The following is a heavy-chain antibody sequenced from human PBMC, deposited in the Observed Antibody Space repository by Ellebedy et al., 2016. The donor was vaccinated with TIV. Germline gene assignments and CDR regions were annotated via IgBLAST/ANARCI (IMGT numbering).Heavy chain of an antibody. V-gene: IGHV5-51*01. CDR2: LYPGDSET. CDR3: ARFTSDYSGDWFGRAFDH. J-gene: IGHJ4*02. CDR1: GYSFTNYW. D-gene: IGHD2-21*02. Sequence: GESLKISCTGSGYSFTNYWIGWVRQMPGKGLEWMGILYPGDSETRYSPSFQGQVPISRDKSISTAYLQWSSLKASDTAMYYCARFTSDYSGDWFGRAFDHWGQGTLVIVSS.